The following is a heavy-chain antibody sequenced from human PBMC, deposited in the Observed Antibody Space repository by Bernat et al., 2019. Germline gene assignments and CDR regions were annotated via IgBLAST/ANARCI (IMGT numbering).Heavy chain of an antibody. CDR3: AKKSLRVQGYFQH. V-gene: IGHV3-23*01. Sequence: EVQLLESGGGLVQPGRSLRLSCAASGFTFSSYAMSWVRQAPGKGLEWVSAISGSGGSTYYADSVKGRFTISRDNSKNTLYLQMNSLRAEDTAVYYCAKKSLRVQGYFQHWGQGTLVTVSS. CDR2: ISGSGGST. CDR1: GFTFSSYA. J-gene: IGHJ1*01.